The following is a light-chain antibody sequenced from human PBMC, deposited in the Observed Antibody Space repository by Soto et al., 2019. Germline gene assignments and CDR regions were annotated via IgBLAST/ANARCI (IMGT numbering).Light chain of an antibody. V-gene: IGKV3D-11*02. J-gene: IGKJ5*01. CDR1: QSIKTY. CDR2: DAS. CDR3: QQRRSWQVT. Sequence: ENVLTQSPATLSLSPGEGATLSCRVSQSIKTYLAWYQQTPGQAPRLLIYDASKRETGIPARFSGSGSGTKFTLTISSLEPEDFAVDYCQQRRSWQVTFGQGTRLEIK.